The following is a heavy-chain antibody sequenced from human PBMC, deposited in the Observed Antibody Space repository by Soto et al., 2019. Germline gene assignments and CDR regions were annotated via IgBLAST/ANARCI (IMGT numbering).Heavy chain of an antibody. Sequence: ASETLSLTCIVSGESISSSSYYWGWIRQPPGKGLEWIGSIYHSGRTYYNPSLKSRVSISIDTSKNQFSLKLSSVTAEDTAVYYCSRNPEVVVPASIDYWGQGTLVTVSS. CDR2: IYHSGRT. D-gene: IGHD2-2*01. V-gene: IGHV4-39*07. CDR3: SRNPEVVVPASIDY. J-gene: IGHJ4*02. CDR1: GESISSSSYY.